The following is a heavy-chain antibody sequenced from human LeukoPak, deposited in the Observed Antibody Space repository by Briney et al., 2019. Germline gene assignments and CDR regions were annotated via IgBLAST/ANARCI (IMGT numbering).Heavy chain of an antibody. Sequence: GAPVKVSCKASGGTFSSYAISWVRQAPGQGLEWMGGIIPIFGTANYAQKFQGRVTITADKSTSTAYMELSSLRSEDTAVYYCARDPGCSGGSCFPGSDVWGKGTTVTVSS. CDR1: GGTFSSYA. D-gene: IGHD2-15*01. CDR3: ARDPGCSGGSCFPGSDV. CDR2: IIPIFGTA. J-gene: IGHJ6*04. V-gene: IGHV1-69*06.